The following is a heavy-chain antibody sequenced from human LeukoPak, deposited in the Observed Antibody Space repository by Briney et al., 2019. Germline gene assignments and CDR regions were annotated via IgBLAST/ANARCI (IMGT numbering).Heavy chain of an antibody. V-gene: IGHV3-43*01. CDR3: AKDVSGSYYGDAFDI. Sequence: GGSLRLSCAASGFTFDDYTMHWVRQAPGKGLEWVSLISWDGGSTYYADSVKGRFTISRDNSKNSLYLQMNSLRTEDTALYYCAKDVSGSYYGDAFDIWGQGTMVTVSS. CDR1: GFTFDDYT. D-gene: IGHD1-26*01. J-gene: IGHJ3*02. CDR2: ISWDGGST.